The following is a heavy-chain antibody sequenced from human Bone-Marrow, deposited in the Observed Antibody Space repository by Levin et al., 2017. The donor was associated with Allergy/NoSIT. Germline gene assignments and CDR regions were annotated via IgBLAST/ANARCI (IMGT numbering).Heavy chain of an antibody. J-gene: IGHJ6*03. CDR3: ARAAQPDVYYYYMDV. CDR2: ISYDGRNK. V-gene: IGHV3-30*03. CDR1: GITFSTYD. D-gene: IGHD1-14*01. Sequence: PGESLKISCAASGITFSTYDIHWVRQAPGKGLEWVAVISYDGRNKFYGDSVKGRFTISRDNSKNTLSLQMNSLRPEDTAVYYCARAAQPDVYYYYMDVWGKGTTVTVSS.